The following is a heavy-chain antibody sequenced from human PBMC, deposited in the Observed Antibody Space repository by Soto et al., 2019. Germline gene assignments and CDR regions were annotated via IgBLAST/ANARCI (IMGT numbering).Heavy chain of an antibody. CDR2: TYYSGTT. CDR1: GGSISSGGYY. D-gene: IGHD2-21*01. Sequence: SETLSLTCTVSGGSISSGGYYWYWIRQHPGKGLEWIGYTYYSGTTYYNPSLKSRVTISVDTSKNQFSLKLSSVTAADTAVYYCAASCVACGGFNYYGMDVWGQGTTVTVS. J-gene: IGHJ6*02. V-gene: IGHV4-31*03. CDR3: AASCVACGGFNYYGMDV.